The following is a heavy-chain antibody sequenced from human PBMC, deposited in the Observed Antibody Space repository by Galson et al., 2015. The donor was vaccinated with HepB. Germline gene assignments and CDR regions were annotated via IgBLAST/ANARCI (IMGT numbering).Heavy chain of an antibody. CDR2: ISAYNGNT. J-gene: IGHJ3*02. D-gene: IGHD2-21*02. CDR3: ARDGPIPSLIVVVTAIAFDI. Sequence: SVKVSCKASGYTFTSYGISWVRQAPGQGLEWMGWISAYNGNTNYAQKLQGRVTMTTDTSTSTAYMELRSLRSDDTAVYYCARDGPIPSLIVVVTAIAFDIWGQGTMVTVSS. CDR1: GYTFTSYG. V-gene: IGHV1-18*04.